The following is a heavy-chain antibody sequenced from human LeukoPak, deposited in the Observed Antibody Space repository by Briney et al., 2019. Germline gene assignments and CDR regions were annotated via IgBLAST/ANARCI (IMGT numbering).Heavy chain of an antibody. CDR2: IYHSGST. CDR1: GYSISSGYY. D-gene: IGHD2-2*02. CDR3: ARGYCSSTSCYISWFDP. V-gene: IGHV4-38-2*01. J-gene: IGHJ5*02. Sequence: SETLSLTCAVSGYSISSGYYWGWIRQPPGKGLEWIGSIYHSGSTNYNPSLKSRVTISVDTSKNQFPLKLSSVTAADTAVYYCARGYCSSTSCYISWFDPWGQGTLVTVSS.